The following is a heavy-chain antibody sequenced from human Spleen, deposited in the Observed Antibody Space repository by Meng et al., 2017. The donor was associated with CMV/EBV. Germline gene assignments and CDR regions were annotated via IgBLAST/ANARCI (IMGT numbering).Heavy chain of an antibody. D-gene: IGHD5-24*01. V-gene: IGHV3-21*01. CDR2: ISSSSSYI. Sequence: GESLKISCAASGFTFSSYEMNWVRQAPGKGLEWVSSISSSSSYIYYADSVKGRFTISRDNAKNSLYLQMNSLRAEDTAVYYCARDRMATRRVYYYGMDVWGQGTTVTVSS. J-gene: IGHJ6*02. CDR1: GFTFSSYE. CDR3: ARDRMATRRVYYYGMDV.